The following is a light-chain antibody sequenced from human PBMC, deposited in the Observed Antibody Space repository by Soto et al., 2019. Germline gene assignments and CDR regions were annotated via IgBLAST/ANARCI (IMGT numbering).Light chain of an antibody. CDR3: AAWDDSLYAPWV. J-gene: IGLJ3*02. Sequence: QSVLTQPPSASGTPGQRVTISCSGSSSNIGSNTVNWYQQLPGTAPKLLIYSNNQRPSGVPDRFSGSKSGTSASLAISGLQSEDEADYYCAAWDDSLYAPWVFGGGTKVTV. V-gene: IGLV1-44*01. CDR2: SNN. CDR1: SSNIGSNT.